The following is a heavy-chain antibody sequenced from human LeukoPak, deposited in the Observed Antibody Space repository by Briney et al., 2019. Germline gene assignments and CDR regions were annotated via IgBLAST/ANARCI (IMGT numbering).Heavy chain of an antibody. CDR3: ARVTVTTFYYYGMDV. V-gene: IGHV3-48*04. D-gene: IGHD4-17*01. CDR2: ISSSGSTI. Sequence: TGGSLRLSCAASGFTFSSYAMSWVRQAPGKGLEWVSYISSSGSTIYYADSVKGRFTISRDNAKNSLYLQMNSLRAEDTAVYYCARVTVTTFYYYGMDVWGQGTTVTVSS. CDR1: GFTFSSYA. J-gene: IGHJ6*02.